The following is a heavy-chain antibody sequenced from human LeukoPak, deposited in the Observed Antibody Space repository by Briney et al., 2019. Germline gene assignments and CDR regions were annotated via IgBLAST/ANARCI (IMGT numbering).Heavy chain of an antibody. J-gene: IGHJ2*01. CDR2: IWYDGSNK. CDR3: ARGPHRYWYFDL. Sequence: PGRSLRLSCAASGFTFSSYGMHWVRQAPGKGLEWVAVIWYDGSNKYYADSVKGRFTISRDNSKNTLYLQMNSLRAEDTAVYYCARGPHRYWYFDLWGRGTLVTVSS. V-gene: IGHV3-33*08. CDR1: GFTFSSYG.